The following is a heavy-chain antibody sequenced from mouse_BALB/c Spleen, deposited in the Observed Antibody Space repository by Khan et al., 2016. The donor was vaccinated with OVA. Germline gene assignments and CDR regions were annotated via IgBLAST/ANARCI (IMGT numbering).Heavy chain of an antibody. V-gene: IGHV9-3*02. CDR2: TNTNTGEP. J-gene: IGHJ4*01. Sequence: QIQLVQSGPELKKPGETVKISCKASGYTFTNYGMNWMKQTPGKGLKWMGWTNTNTGEPTYVKEFKGRFAFSLETSASTAYLQINNLKNEDTATYFCARSRWLLPAMDYWGQGTSVTVSS. CDR1: GYTFTNYG. D-gene: IGHD2-3*01. CDR3: ARSRWLLPAMDY.